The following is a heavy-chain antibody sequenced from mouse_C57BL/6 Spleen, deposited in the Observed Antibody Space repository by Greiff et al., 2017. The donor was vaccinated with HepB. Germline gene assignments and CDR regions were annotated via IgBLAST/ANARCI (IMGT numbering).Heavy chain of an antibody. V-gene: IGHV1-52*01. CDR2: IDPSDSET. Sequence: VQLQQPGAELVRPGSSVKLSCKASGYTFTSYWMHWVKQRPIQGLEWIGNIDPSDSETHYNQKFKDKATLTVDKSSSTAYMQLSSLTSEDSAVYYCARSGTGTVFAYWGQGTLVTVSA. J-gene: IGHJ3*01. D-gene: IGHD4-1*01. CDR1: GYTFTSYW. CDR3: ARSGTGTVFAY.